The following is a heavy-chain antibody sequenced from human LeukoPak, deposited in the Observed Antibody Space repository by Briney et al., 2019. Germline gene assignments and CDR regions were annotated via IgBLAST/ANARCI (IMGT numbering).Heavy chain of an antibody. CDR1: GGSFSGYY. CDR2: INHSGTT. CDR3: ARGPQSRFDY. J-gene: IGHJ4*02. Sequence: SETLSLTCAVYGGSFSGYYWSWIRQPPGKGLEWIGEINHSGTTNYNPSLKSRVTISVDTSKNQFSLKLTPVTAADTAVYYCARGPQSRFDYWGQGTLVTVSS. V-gene: IGHV4-34*01.